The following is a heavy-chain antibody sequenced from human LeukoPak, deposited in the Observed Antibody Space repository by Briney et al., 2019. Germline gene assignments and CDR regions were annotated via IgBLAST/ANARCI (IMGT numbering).Heavy chain of an antibody. J-gene: IGHJ4*02. CDR2: ISGSGGST. CDR1: GFTFSSYY. Sequence: GGSLRLSCAASGFTFSSYYMSWVRQAPGKGLEWVSSISGSGGSTYYADSVKGRFTISRDNSKNTLYLQMNSLRAEDAAVYFCARDIVVVVAATLEFDYWGQGTLVTVSS. D-gene: IGHD2-15*01. CDR3: ARDIVVVVAATLEFDY. V-gene: IGHV3-23*01.